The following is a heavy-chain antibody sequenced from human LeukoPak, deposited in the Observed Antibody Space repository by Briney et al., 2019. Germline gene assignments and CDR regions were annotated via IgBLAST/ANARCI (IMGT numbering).Heavy chain of an antibody. J-gene: IGHJ4*02. CDR3: ARGGSYPGC. CDR2: IKQDGSEE. Sequence: GGSLILSCPASGFTFSNYWMSWVRQAPGKGLEWVAKIKQDGSEEYYVDSVKGRFTISRDNAKNSLFLQMNSLRVEDTAIYYCARGGSYPGCWGQGTLVTVSS. V-gene: IGHV3-7*03. CDR1: GFTFSNYW. D-gene: IGHD1-26*01.